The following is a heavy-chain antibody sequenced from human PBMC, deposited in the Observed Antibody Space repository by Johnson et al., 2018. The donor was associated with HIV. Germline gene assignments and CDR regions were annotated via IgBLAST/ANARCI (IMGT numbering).Heavy chain of an antibody. CDR2: IRYDGSSK. Sequence: VQLVESGGGLIQPGGSLRLSCAASGFTFSTYGMHWVRPAPGKGLEWVTFIRYDGSSKYYADSVKGRFTISRDNSKNTLYLQMNSLRAEDTALSYCANEPSLSGSYRIPLFDIWGQGTMVTVSS. J-gene: IGHJ3*02. CDR1: GFTFSTYG. CDR3: ANEPSLSGSYRIPLFDI. D-gene: IGHD1-26*01. V-gene: IGHV3-30*02.